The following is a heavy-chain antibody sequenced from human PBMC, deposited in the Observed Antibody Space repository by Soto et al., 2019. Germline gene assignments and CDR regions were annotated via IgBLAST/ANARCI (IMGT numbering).Heavy chain of an antibody. CDR2: IDHDGPT. CDR3: VRDSHGDY. J-gene: IGHJ4*02. V-gene: IGHV3-74*01. CDR1: GFIFSNYW. Sequence: EVQLVESGGGLVQPGGSLRLSCAGSGFIFSNYWMHWVRQAPGKGLEWVARIDHDGPTDYADSVRGRFTISRDNAENTLYLLMNSLRPEGTAVYYCVRDSHGDYWGQGTLVTVSS.